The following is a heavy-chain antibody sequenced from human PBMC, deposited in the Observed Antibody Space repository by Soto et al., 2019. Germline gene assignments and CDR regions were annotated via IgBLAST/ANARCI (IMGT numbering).Heavy chain of an antibody. CDR1: GYSFSRHW. J-gene: IGHJ6*02. CDR2: VDPSDPYT. D-gene: IGHD7-27*01. Sequence: RGALKNSCKGFGYSFSRHWVSRGRPMPRERPEWMGGVDPSDPYTKNSPSFQGHVTISADKPISTAYLQWSSLKASDTAMYYCAIRTGELGVTPLYYYYGMDVCGQGTSVTVSS. CDR3: AIRTGELGVTPLYYYYGMDV. V-gene: IGHV5-10-1*01.